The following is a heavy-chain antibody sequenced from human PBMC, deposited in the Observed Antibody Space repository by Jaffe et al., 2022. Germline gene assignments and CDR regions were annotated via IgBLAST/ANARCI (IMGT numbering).Heavy chain of an antibody. CDR2: IKQDGSEK. CDR3: ARVLYGDYEDWYFDL. V-gene: IGHV3-7*01. D-gene: IGHD4-17*01. CDR1: GFTFSSYW. Sequence: EVQLVESGGGLVQPGGSLRLSCAASGFTFSSYWMSWVRQAPGKGLEWVANIKQDGSEKYYVDSVKGRFTISRDNAKNSLYLQMNSLRAEDTAVYYCARVLYGDYEDWYFDLWGRGTLVTVSS. J-gene: IGHJ2*01.